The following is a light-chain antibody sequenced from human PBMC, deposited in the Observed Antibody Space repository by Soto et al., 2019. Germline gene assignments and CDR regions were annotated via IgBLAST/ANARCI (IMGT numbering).Light chain of an antibody. V-gene: IGKV1-12*02. CDR2: AAS. J-gene: IGKJ5*01. CDR3: QQANTFPST. CDR1: QGINTW. Sequence: DIQMTQSPSSVSASVGDRVTITCRASQGINTWLAWYQQKPGEAPKPLIYAASSLQSGVPSRFSGSGSGTDFTLTISSLQPEDSATYFCQQANTFPSTFGQGTRLEMK.